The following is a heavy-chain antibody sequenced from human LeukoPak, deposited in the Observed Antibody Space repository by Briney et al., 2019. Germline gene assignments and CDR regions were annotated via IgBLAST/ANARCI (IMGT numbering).Heavy chain of an antibody. CDR1: GDSVSSNSAA. D-gene: IGHD6-13*01. V-gene: IGHV6-1*01. CDR3: ARDENGYSSSWYSNWFDP. Sequence: SQTLSLTCAISGDSVSSNSAAWNWIRQSPSRGLEWLGRTYYRSKWYNDYAVSVKSRITINPDTSKNQFSLQLNSVTPEDTAVYYCARDENGYSSSWYSNWFDPWGQGTLVTVSS. J-gene: IGHJ5*02. CDR2: TYYRSKWYN.